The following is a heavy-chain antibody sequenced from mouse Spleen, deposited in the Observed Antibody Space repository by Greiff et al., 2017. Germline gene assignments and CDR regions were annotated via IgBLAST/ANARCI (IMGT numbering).Heavy chain of an antibody. V-gene: IGHV5-9-3*01. J-gene: IGHJ2*01. CDR1: GFTFSSYA. CDR2: ISSGGGNT. Sequence: EVQVVESGGGLVKLGGSLKLSCAASGFTFSSYAMSWVRQTPEKRLEWVATISSGGGNTYYPDSVKGRFTISRDNAKNTLYLQMSSLKSEDTAMYYCARLRYDGYYFDYWGQGTTLTVSS. CDR3: ARLRYDGYYFDY. D-gene: IGHD2-3*01.